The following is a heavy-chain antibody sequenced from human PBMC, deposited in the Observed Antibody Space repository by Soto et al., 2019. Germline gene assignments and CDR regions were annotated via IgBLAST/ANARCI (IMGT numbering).Heavy chain of an antibody. J-gene: IGHJ6*02. CDR1: GGTFSSYA. CDR2: IIPIFGTA. V-gene: IGHV1-69*12. D-gene: IGHD2-21*02. Sequence: QVQLVQSGAEVKKPGSSVKVSCKASGGTFSSYAISWVRQAPGQGLEWMGGIIPIFGTANYAQKFQGRVTITADEYTSTAYMELSSVRSEDTDVYYCASNPQCGGDCYQYYYYYYGMDVWGQGTTVTVSS. CDR3: ASNPQCGGDCYQYYYYYYGMDV.